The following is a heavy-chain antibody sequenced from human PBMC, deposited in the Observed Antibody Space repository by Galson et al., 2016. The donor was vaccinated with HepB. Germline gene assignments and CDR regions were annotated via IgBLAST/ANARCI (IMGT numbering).Heavy chain of an antibody. Sequence: SVKVSCKASGYTFINYDISWVRQATGQGLEWMGWMNPNGGNTAYAQKFQGRVTMTRSTSTTTAYMELTNLRSEDKAVYYCARGLMLYGAGGYYFEYWGQGTPVTVSS. CDR3: ARGLMLYGAGGYYFEY. CDR1: GYTFINYD. J-gene: IGHJ4*02. V-gene: IGHV1-8*01. CDR2: MNPNGGNT. D-gene: IGHD2-8*01.